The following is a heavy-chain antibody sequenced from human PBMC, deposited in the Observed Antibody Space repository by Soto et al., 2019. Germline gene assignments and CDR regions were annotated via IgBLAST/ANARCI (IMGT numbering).Heavy chain of an antibody. J-gene: IGHJ4*02. CDR3: ARGPGGFGDFSLDY. CDR2: IYTGGST. V-gene: IGHV4-4*07. Sequence: QVQLQESGPGLVKPSETLSLSCAVSGGSISHYYWRWIRQPAGKGLEWIGRIYTGGSTNYNPSLKSRVTMSVDTSKNQFSLKLSSVTAADTAVYYCARGPGGFGDFSLDYWGQGTLVTVSS. D-gene: IGHD3-10*01. CDR1: GGSISHYY.